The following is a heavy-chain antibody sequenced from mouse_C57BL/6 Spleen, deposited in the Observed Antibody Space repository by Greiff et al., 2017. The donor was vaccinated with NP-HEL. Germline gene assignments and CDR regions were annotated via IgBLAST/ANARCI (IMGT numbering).Heavy chain of an antibody. CDR3: ARLYYYGSQGWFAY. Sequence: VQLQQSGPELVKPGASVKISCKASGYTFTDYYMNWVKQSHGKSLEWIGDINPNNGGTSYNQKFKGKATLTADNSSSTAYMELRSLTSEDSAVYYCARLYYYGSQGWFAYWGQGTLVTVSA. D-gene: IGHD1-1*01. CDR2: INPNNGGT. V-gene: IGHV1-26*01. CDR1: GYTFTDYY. J-gene: IGHJ3*01.